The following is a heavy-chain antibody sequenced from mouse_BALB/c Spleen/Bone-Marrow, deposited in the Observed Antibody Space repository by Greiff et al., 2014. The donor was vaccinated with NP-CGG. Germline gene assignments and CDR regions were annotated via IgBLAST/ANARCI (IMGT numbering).Heavy chain of an antibody. D-gene: IGHD2-3*01. CDR2: IVPSSAYS. CDR3: AREGSYDGCSGHFDF. V-gene: IGHV1-4*01. J-gene: IGHJ2*01. CDR1: GYSFTSFT. Sequence: QVQLQQSGAELARPGASVRMSCKASGYSFTSFTMQWLKQRPGQGLEWIAYIVPSSAYSNYNQKFKDKATLTADRSSNTAYMQLSSLTSEDSAVYYGAREGSYDGCSGHFDFWGPGTTLTVSS.